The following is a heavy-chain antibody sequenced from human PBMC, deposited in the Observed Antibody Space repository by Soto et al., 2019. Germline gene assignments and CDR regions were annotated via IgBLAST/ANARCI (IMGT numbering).Heavy chain of an antibody. J-gene: IGHJ4*02. CDR3: ARQIYDSDTGPNFQYYFDS. CDR1: GYSFAGYW. CDR2: IDPSDSQT. V-gene: IGHV5-10-1*01. Sequence: GESLKISCKGSGYSFAGYWITWVRQKPGKGLEWMGRIDPSDSQTYYSPSFRGHVTISVTKSITTVFLQWSSLRASDTATYYCARQIYDSDTGPNFQYYFDSWGQGTPVTVSS. D-gene: IGHD3-22*01.